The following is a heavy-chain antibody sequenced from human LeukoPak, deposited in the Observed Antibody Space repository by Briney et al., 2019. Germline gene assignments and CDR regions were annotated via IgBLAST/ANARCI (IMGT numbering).Heavy chain of an antibody. Sequence: GGSLRLSCAASGFTFSSYGMHWVRQAPGKGLEWVAFIRYDGSNKYYADSVKGRFTISRDNSKNTLYLQMNSLRAGDTAVYYCAKDMVAGRRSLGEGFDYWGQGTLVTVSS. CDR1: GFTFSSYG. CDR3: AKDMVAGRRSLGEGFDY. D-gene: IGHD2-15*01. V-gene: IGHV3-30*02. J-gene: IGHJ4*02. CDR2: IRYDGSNK.